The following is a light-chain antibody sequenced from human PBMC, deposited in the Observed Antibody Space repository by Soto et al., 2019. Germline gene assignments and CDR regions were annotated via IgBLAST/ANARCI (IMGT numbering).Light chain of an antibody. CDR1: QSISSW. CDR2: DAS. J-gene: IGKJ1*01. V-gene: IGKV1-5*01. CDR3: QQYNSYRT. Sequence: GDRVTITCRASQSISSWLAWYQQKPGKAPKLLIYDASSLESGVPSRFSGSGSGTEFTLTISSLQPDDFATYYCQQYNSYRTFGQGTKGDIK.